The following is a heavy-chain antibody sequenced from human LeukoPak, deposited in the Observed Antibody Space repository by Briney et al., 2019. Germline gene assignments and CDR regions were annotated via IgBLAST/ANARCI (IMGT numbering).Heavy chain of an antibody. J-gene: IGHJ3*02. CDR2: INPSGGST. D-gene: IGHD2-21*02. CDR1: GYTFTSYY. CDR3: ARAPYCGGDCVADAFDI. Sequence: ASVKVSCKASGYTFTSYYMHWVRQAPGQGLEWMGIINPSGGSTSYAQKFQGRVTMTRDTSTSTVYMELSSLRSEDTAVYYCARAPYCGGDCVADAFDIWGQGTTVTVSS. V-gene: IGHV1-46*01.